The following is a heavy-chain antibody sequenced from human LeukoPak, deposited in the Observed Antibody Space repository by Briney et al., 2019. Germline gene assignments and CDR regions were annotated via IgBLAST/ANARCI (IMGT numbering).Heavy chain of an antibody. Sequence: GGSLRLSCAASGFTFSSYEMNWVRQAPGKGLEWVSYISSSGKTIYYADSTKGRFTISRDNAKNTLYLQMNSLRAEDTAVYYCARGYSGAFDIWGQGTMVTVSS. J-gene: IGHJ3*02. D-gene: IGHD1-26*01. CDR3: ARGYSGAFDI. V-gene: IGHV3-48*03. CDR1: GFTFSSYE. CDR2: ISSSGKTI.